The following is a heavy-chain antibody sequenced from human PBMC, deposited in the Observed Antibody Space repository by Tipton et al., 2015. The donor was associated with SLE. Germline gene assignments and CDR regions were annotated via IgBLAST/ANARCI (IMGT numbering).Heavy chain of an antibody. CDR3: ARDRVVGYYYYYYGMDV. Sequence: QVQLVQSGAEVKKPGASVKVSCKASGYTFTGHYLHWVRQAPGQGLEWMGRIDPDSGVTNYPQKFQGRVTMTRDTSISTAYMELSRLRSDDTAVYYCARDRVVGYYYYYYGMDVWGQGTTVTVSS. V-gene: IGHV1-2*06. J-gene: IGHJ6*02. CDR2: IDPDSGVT. CDR1: GYTFTGHY. D-gene: IGHD2-15*01.